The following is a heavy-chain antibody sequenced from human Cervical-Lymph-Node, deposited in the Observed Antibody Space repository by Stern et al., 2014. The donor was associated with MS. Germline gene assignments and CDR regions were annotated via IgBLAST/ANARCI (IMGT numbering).Heavy chain of an antibody. V-gene: IGHV4-4*02. D-gene: IGHD6-6*01. CDR2: IYHSVAT. CDR1: GGSISSSNW. Sequence: QVQLQESGPGLVKPSGTLSLTCAVSGGSISSSNWRSWVRQPPGKGLVWIGAIYHSVATNYTPSLKSRVTISVDKSKNQFSQKLSSVTAADTAVYYCARIIGSSPPVLWWFDPWGQGTLVTVSS. CDR3: ARIIGSSPPVLWWFDP. J-gene: IGHJ5*02.